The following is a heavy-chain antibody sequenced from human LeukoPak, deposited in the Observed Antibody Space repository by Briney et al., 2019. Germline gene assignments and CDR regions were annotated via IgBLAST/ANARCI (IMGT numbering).Heavy chain of an antibody. CDR2: IYHSGST. V-gene: IGHV4-30-2*01. CDR1: GGSISSGGYS. Sequence: SETLSLTCAVSGGSISSGGYSWSWIRQPPGTGLEWIGYIYHSGSTYYNPSLKSRVTISVDRSKNQFSLKLSSVTAADTAVYYCARDRGAAASGWFDPWGQGTLVTASS. J-gene: IGHJ5*02. D-gene: IGHD6-13*01. CDR3: ARDRGAAASGWFDP.